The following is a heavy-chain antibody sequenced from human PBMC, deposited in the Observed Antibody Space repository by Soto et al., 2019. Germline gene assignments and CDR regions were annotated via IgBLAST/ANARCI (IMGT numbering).Heavy chain of an antibody. CDR3: AKRGETPTTQYYYYYYMDV. J-gene: IGHJ6*03. V-gene: IGHV3-23*01. D-gene: IGHD1-7*01. Sequence: GGSLRLSCAASGFTFSSYAMSWVRQAPGKGLEWVSAISGSGGSTYYADSVKGRFTISRDNSKNTLYLQMNSLRAEDTAVYYCAKRGETPTTQYYYYYYMDVWGKGTTVTVSS. CDR1: GFTFSSYA. CDR2: ISGSGGST.